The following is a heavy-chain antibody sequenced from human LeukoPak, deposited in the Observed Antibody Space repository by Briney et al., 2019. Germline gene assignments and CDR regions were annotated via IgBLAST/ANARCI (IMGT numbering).Heavy chain of an antibody. CDR2: VNTVSSYI. CDR3: ARLRRNSDRSDFFYYYDH. Sequence: SGGSLRLSCAASGFTFIDYSMNWVRQAPGKGLEWVASVNTVSSYIYYADSMRGRFTISRDNAKNSLFLQMNSLRAEDTAVYYCARLRRNSDRSDFFYYYDHWGQGTLATVSS. D-gene: IGHD3-22*01. CDR1: GFTFIDYS. J-gene: IGHJ4*02. V-gene: IGHV3-21*01.